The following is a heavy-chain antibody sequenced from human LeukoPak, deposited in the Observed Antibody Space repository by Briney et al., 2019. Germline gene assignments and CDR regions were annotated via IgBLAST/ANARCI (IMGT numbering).Heavy chain of an antibody. Sequence: PSETLSLTCTVSGGSISSYYWSWIRQPPGKGLEWIGYIYYSGSNNYNPSLKSRVTISVDTSKNQFSLKLSSVTAADTAVYYCARVKIRDYYDSSGYYYLDYWGQGTLVTVSS. D-gene: IGHD3-22*01. CDR2: IYYSGSN. J-gene: IGHJ4*02. CDR3: ARVKIRDYYDSSGYYYLDY. CDR1: GGSISSYY. V-gene: IGHV4-59*01.